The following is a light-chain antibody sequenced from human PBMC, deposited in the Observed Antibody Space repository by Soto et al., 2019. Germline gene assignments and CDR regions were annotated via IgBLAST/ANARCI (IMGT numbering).Light chain of an antibody. CDR2: DAS. CDR1: QSVSSSY. V-gene: IGKV3D-20*02. CDR3: HQRYDWPIT. Sequence: IVLTQSPGTLSLSPGERATLSCRASQSVSSSYLAWYQQRPGQAHRLIIYDASRRATGITDRFSGSGSGTDFTLTISSLEPEDFAVYYCHQRYDWPITFGQGTRLEIK. J-gene: IGKJ5*01.